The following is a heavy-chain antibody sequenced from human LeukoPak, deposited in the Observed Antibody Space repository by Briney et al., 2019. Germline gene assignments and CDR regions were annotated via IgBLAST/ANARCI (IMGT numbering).Heavy chain of an antibody. CDR2: IYYRGTT. J-gene: IGHJ5*02. Sequence: SQTLTLTCTVSGGSISTDGYYWSWIRQHPGRGLEWIGYIYYRGTTYYTPSLKSRLTISVDTSKNQFSLKLSSVAAADTAMYYCARDHSGSFSPYSFDPWGQGTLVTVSS. CDR3: ARDHSGSFSPYSFDP. CDR1: GGSISTDGYY. V-gene: IGHV4-31*03. D-gene: IGHD1-26*01.